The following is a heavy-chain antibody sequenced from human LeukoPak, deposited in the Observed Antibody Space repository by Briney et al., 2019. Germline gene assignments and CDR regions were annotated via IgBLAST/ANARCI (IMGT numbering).Heavy chain of an antibody. CDR2: ISDDGGNE. Sequence: PGGSLRLSCAASGFTFSNYAMHWVRQAPGKGLEWVAVISDDGGNEYYADAVKGRFTISRDNSKNMLYLQMSSLRAEDTALYYCARKGSYCGGDCSSAPSHWGQGTLVTVSS. V-gene: IGHV3-30*15. CDR1: GFTFSNYA. CDR3: ARKGSYCGGDCSSAPSH. D-gene: IGHD2-21*02. J-gene: IGHJ4*02.